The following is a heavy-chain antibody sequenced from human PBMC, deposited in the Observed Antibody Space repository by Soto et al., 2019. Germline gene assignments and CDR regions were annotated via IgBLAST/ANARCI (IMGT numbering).Heavy chain of an antibody. D-gene: IGHD6-13*01. CDR1: GYSFTRFW. Sequence: PGESLTISCTGSGYSFTRFWIGWVRQMPGKGLEWMGIIYPDDSDTRYSPSFQGQVTISADKSISTAYLQWSSLKASDTAMYFCARQGIGAAYYFDYWGQGALVTVSS. J-gene: IGHJ4*02. V-gene: IGHV5-51*01. CDR3: ARQGIGAAYYFDY. CDR2: IYPDDSDT.